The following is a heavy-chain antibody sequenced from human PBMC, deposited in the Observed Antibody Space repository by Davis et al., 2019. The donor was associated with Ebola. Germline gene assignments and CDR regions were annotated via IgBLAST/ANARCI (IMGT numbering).Heavy chain of an antibody. CDR1: GYTFTSYG. CDR3: ARLDIVVVPAAEPFWFDP. V-gene: IGHV1-18*04. CDR2: ISAYNGNT. Sequence: ASVKVSCKASGYTFTSYGISWVRQAPGQGLEWMGWISAYNGNTNYAQKLQGRVTMTTDTSTSTAYMELRSLRSDDTAVYYCARLDIVVVPAAEPFWFDPWGQGTLVTVSS. J-gene: IGHJ5*02. D-gene: IGHD2-2*03.